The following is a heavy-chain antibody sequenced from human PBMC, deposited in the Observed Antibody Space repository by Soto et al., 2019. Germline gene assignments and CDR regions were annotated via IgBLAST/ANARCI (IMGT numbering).Heavy chain of an antibody. CDR1: GFTFSSYG. CDR2: IWYDGSNK. J-gene: IGHJ1*01. CDR3: ARDAPKSIAVSTEYFQH. Sequence: PGGSLRLSCAASGFTFSSYGMHWVRQAPGKGLEWVAVIWYDGSNKYYADSVKGRFTISRDNSKNTLYLQMNSLRAEDTAVYYCARDAPKSIAVSTEYFQHWGQGTLVTVSS. V-gene: IGHV3-33*01. D-gene: IGHD6-6*01.